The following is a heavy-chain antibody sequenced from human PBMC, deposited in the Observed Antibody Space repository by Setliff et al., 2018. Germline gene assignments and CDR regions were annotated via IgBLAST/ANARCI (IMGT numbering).Heavy chain of an antibody. CDR3: ARVPHIWFGELVTFDDAFDI. J-gene: IGHJ3*02. Sequence: GASVKVSCKASGGTFSSYAISWVRQAPGQGLEWMGRIIPIFGTANYAQKFQGRVTITADKSTSTAYMELSSLRSEDTAVYYCARVPHIWFGELVTFDDAFDIWGQGTMVTVSS. CDR2: IIPIFGTA. D-gene: IGHD3-10*01. CDR1: GGTFSSYA. V-gene: IGHV1-69*06.